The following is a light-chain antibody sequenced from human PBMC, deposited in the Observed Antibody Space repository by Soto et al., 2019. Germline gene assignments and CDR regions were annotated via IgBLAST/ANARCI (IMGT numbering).Light chain of an antibody. CDR3: ETWDSDTRV. J-gene: IGLJ2*01. V-gene: IGLV4-60*02. Sequence: QSVLTQSSSASASLGSSVKLTCTLSSGHSGYIIAWHQQQPGKAPRYLMKLEGSGSYNKGSGVHDRFSGSSFGADRYLTISNLQFEDEADYYCETWDSDTRVFGGGTQLTVL. CDR2: LEGSGSY. CDR1: SGHSGYI.